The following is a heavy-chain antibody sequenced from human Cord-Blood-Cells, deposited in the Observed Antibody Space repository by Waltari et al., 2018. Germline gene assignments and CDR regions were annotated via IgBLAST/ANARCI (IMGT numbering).Heavy chain of an antibody. CDR1: GFTFSRYG. J-gene: IGHJ4*02. Sequence: QVQLVESGGGVVQPGRSLRLSCAASGFTFSRYGMHWVRQAPGKGLEWVAVISYDGSTKYYADAVKGRFTISRDNSKNTLYLQMNSLRAEDTAVYYCAKDFRDFWSGYLDYWGQGTLVTVSS. V-gene: IGHV3-30*18. CDR3: AKDFRDFWSGYLDY. CDR2: ISYDGSTK. D-gene: IGHD3-3*01.